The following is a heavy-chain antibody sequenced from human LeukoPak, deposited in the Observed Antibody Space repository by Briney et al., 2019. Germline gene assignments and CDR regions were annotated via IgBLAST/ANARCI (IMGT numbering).Heavy chain of an antibody. Sequence: PGGSLRLSCAASGFTFSSYGMHWVRQAPGKGLEWVAVISYDGSNKYYADSVKGRFTISRDNSKNTLYLQMNSLRAEDTAVYYCAKDRGGSGDYGMDVWGQGTTVTVSS. J-gene: IGHJ6*02. D-gene: IGHD3-10*01. CDR1: GFTFSSYG. CDR2: ISYDGSNK. V-gene: IGHV3-30*18. CDR3: AKDRGGSGDYGMDV.